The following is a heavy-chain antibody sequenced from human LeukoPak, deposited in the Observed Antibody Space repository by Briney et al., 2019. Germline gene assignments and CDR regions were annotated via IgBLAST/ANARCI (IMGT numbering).Heavy chain of an antibody. J-gene: IGHJ4*02. CDR1: GFTFGSYA. V-gene: IGHV3-64*01. Sequence: GGSLRLSCAASGFTFGSYAMHWVRQAPGKGLEYVSAITNDGGTTFYANSVKGRFTISRDNSKNTLFLQMGSLKPENMAVYYCARVDDFTYDFWGRGTLVTVSS. D-gene: IGHD2-2*03. CDR3: ARVDDFTYDF. CDR2: ITNDGGTT.